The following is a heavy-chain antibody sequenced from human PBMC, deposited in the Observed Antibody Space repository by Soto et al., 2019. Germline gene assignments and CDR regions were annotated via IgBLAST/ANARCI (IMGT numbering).Heavy chain of an antibody. V-gene: IGHV4-59*01. CDR3: ARDPGSKNSGSDYGGKYYYGMAV. CDR1: GGSISSYY. CDR2: IYYSGST. D-gene: IGHD1-26*01. J-gene: IGHJ6*02. Sequence: SETLSLTCTVSGGSISSYYWSWIRQPPGKGLEWIGYIYYSGSTNYNPSLKSRVTISVDTSKNQFSLKLSSVTAADTAVYYCARDPGSKNSGSDYGGKYYYGMAVWGQGNTVTV.